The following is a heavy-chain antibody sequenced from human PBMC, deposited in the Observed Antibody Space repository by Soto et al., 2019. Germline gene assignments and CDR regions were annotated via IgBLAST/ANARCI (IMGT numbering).Heavy chain of an antibody. CDR1: GYSFTDYH. J-gene: IGHJ6*02. CDR2: INPNSGGT. CDR3: ARGDSTDCSNGVCSFFYNHGMDV. V-gene: IGHV1-2*04. Sequence: ASVNVSCKASGYSFTDYHIHWVRQAPGQGLELLGRINPNSGGTSTAQKFQGWVTMTTXXXXXXAXMXLXXXPSDXTAIYYCARGDSTDCSNGVCSFFYNHGMDVWG. D-gene: IGHD2-8*01.